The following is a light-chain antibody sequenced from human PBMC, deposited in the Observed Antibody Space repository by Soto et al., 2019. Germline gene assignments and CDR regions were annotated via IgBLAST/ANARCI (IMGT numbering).Light chain of an antibody. J-gene: IGLJ1*01. V-gene: IGLV2-11*01. CDR1: SSDVGGYNY. CDR3: CPYAGSQTRV. Sequence: QSALTQPRSVSGSPGQSVTISCTGTSSDVGGYNYVSWYQQHPGKAPKLMIYDVTKRPSGVPDRFSGSKSGNTASLTISGLQAEDEADYYCCPYAGSQTRVFGTGTKLTVL. CDR2: DVT.